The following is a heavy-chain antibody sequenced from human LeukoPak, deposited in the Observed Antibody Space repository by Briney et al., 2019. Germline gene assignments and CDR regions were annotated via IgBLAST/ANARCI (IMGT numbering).Heavy chain of an antibody. Sequence: PGGSLRLSCAASGFTFSSYAMSWVRQAPGKGLEWVSAISGSGGSTYYADSVKGRFTISRDNSKNTLYLQMNSLRAEDTAVYYCAKDLESLDYGDYGWYFDLWGRGTLVTVSS. V-gene: IGHV3-23*01. CDR1: GFTFSSYA. CDR2: ISGSGGST. J-gene: IGHJ2*01. D-gene: IGHD4-17*01. CDR3: AKDLESLDYGDYGWYFDL.